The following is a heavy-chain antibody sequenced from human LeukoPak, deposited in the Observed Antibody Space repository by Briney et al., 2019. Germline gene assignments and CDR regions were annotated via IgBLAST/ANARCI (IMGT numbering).Heavy chain of an antibody. CDR3: ARGEYSSSSYYFDY. CDR2: IYHSGST. D-gene: IGHD6-6*01. V-gene: IGHV4-38-2*02. J-gene: IGHJ4*02. Sequence: SETLSLTCTVSGYSISSGYYWGWIRQPPGKGLEWIGSIYHSGSTYYNPSLKSRVTISVDTSKNQFSLKLSSVTAADTAVYYCARGEYSSSSYYFDYWGQGTLVTVSS. CDR1: GYSISSGYY.